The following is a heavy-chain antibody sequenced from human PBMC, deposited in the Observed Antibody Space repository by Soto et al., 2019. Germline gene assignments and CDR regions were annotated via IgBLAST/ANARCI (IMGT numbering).Heavy chain of an antibody. CDR3: ARCYCSVGSCYACWHFDL. V-gene: IGHV1-18*01. Sequence: QVQRMQSGAEVKKPGASVKVSWPASGYTFTNYAIRWVRQAPGQGLEWMGWISASTRNTDQAQNCQGRVTMAIDTSTNTANMELRSLRSDDTAVYYCARCYCSVGSCYACWHFDLWGRGTLVTVSS. CDR2: ISASTRNT. D-gene: IGHD2-15*01. CDR1: GYTFTNYA. J-gene: IGHJ2*01.